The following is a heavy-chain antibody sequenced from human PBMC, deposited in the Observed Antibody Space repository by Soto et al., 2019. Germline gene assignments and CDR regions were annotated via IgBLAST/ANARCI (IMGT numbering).Heavy chain of an antibody. CDR1: GVTFSSYA. V-gene: IGHV1-69*13. J-gene: IGHJ5*02. Sequence: GASVKVSCKASGVTFSSYAISWVRQAPGQGLEWMGGIIPIFGTANYAQKFQGRVTITADESTSTAYMELSSLRSEDTAVYYCARVEPLEYYYDSSGYYACWFDPWGQGTLVTVS. CDR2: IIPIFGTA. CDR3: ARVEPLEYYYDSSGYYACWFDP. D-gene: IGHD3-22*01.